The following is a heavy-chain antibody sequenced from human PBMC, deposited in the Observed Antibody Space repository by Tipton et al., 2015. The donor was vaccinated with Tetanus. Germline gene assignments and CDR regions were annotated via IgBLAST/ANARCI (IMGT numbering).Heavy chain of an antibody. J-gene: IGHJ4*02. V-gene: IGHV5-51*01. CDR2: IYPGDSDT. Sequence: QLVQSGGEVKKPGESLKISCKGSGYIFNNYWIGWVRQKPGKGLEGMGIIYPGDSDTRYSPSFQGQVTISVDKSINTACLQWSSLKASDTSMFYCARAHCTDGVCNFDFWGQGALVTVAS. CDR1: GYIFNNYW. CDR3: ARAHCTDGVCNFDF. D-gene: IGHD2-8*01.